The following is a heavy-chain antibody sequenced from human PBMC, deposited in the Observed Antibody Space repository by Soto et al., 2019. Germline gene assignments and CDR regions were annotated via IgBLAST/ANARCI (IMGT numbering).Heavy chain of an antibody. CDR1: GFTFSNAW. V-gene: IGHV3-15*01. CDR2: IKSKTDGGTT. D-gene: IGHD6-13*01. J-gene: IGHJ6*03. Sequence: GGSLRLSCAASGFTFSNAWMSWVRQAPGKGLEWVGRIKSKTDGGTTDYAAPVKGRFTISSDDSKNTLYLQMNSLKTEDTAVYYCTTEIASYSSSWLYDYYYYYMDVWGKGTTVTVSS. CDR3: TTEIASYSSSWLYDYYYYYMDV.